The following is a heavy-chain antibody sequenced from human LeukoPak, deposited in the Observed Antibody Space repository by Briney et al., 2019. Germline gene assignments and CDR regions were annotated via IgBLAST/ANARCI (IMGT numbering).Heavy chain of an antibody. Sequence: SETLSLTCTVSGGPISYFYWSWIRQSPGKGLQWIGYVHNSGSTNYNPSFASRLSISLDTSKQQFSLRLSSATAADTAVYYCAREQLHSGRFDYWGQGILVTVSS. J-gene: IGHJ4*02. D-gene: IGHD1-26*01. CDR1: GGPISYFY. CDR2: VHNSGST. V-gene: IGHV4-59*01. CDR3: AREQLHSGRFDY.